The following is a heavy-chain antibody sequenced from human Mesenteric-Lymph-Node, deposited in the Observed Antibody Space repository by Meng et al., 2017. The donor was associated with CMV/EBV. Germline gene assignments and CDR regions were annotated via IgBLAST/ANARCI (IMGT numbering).Heavy chain of an antibody. V-gene: IGHV3-23*01. D-gene: IGHD2-15*01. CDR2: ISESGASK. J-gene: IGHJ4*02. CDR1: GFTFSSYF. Sequence: GESLKISCEVSGFTFSSYFMSWVRQAPGKGLEWVAVISESGASKYYADSVKGRFFIPRDNSRDTLYLQMKNLRADDTAAYYCAKDETVGATSPFDYWGQGTLVTVSS. CDR3: AKDETVGATSPFDY.